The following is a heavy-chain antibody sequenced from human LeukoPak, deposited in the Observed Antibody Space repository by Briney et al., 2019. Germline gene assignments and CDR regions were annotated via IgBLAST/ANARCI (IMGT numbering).Heavy chain of an antibody. CDR1: GFTFSTYS. J-gene: IGHJ6*02. Sequence: GGSLRLSCAASGFTFSTYSMNWVRQAPGKGLEWVSSISSSSYIYYADSVKGRFTISRDNAKNSLYLQMNSLRAEDTAVYYCARDSRTYSYYYYGMDVWGQGTTVTVSS. D-gene: IGHD4-11*01. CDR2: ISSSSYI. CDR3: ARDSRTYSYYYYGMDV. V-gene: IGHV3-21*01.